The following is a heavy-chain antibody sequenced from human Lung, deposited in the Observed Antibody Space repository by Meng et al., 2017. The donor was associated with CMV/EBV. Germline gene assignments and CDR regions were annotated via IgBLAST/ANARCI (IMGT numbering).Heavy chain of an antibody. CDR1: GFRFDDYA. Sequence: SXKISCTASGFRFDDYAMHWVRQPPGKGLEWVSGISWNSDNKGYADSVKGRFTISRDNARNSLYLQMNSLRTEDTAFYFCAKDDDYHDSSDYYSNWGQGXLVTASS. CDR3: AKDDDYHDSSDYYSN. J-gene: IGHJ4*02. V-gene: IGHV3-9*01. D-gene: IGHD3-22*01. CDR2: ISWNSDNK.